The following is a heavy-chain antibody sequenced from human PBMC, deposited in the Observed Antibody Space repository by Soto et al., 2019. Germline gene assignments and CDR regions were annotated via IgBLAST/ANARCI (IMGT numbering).Heavy chain of an antibody. Sequence: GGSLRLSCAASGFTFSSYAMSWVRQAPGKGLEWVSAISGSGGSTYYADSVKGRFTISRDNSKNTLYLQMNSLRAEDTAVYYCAKDLFDSKSGQVYYFASWGQGTLVTVSS. CDR3: AKDLFDSKSGQVYYFAS. CDR2: ISGSGGST. CDR1: GFTFSSYA. J-gene: IGHJ4*02. V-gene: IGHV3-23*01. D-gene: IGHD3-10*01.